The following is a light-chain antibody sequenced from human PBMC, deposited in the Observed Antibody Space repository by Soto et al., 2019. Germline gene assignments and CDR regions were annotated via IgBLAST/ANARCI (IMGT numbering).Light chain of an antibody. CDR2: EVS. CDR1: SSDVGGYNY. J-gene: IGLJ2*01. Sequence: QSVLTQPASVSGSPGQSITISCTGTSSDVGGYNYVSWYQQHPGTAPKLMIYEVSNRPSGVSDRFSGSRSGNTASLTISGLQAEDESDYYCSSYTSLKTRVFGGGTKLTVL. CDR3: SSYTSLKTRV. V-gene: IGLV2-14*01.